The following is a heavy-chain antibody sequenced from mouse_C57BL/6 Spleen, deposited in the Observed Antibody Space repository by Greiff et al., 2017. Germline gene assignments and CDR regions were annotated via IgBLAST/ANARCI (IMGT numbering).Heavy chain of an antibody. D-gene: IGHD1-1*02. V-gene: IGHV5-17*01. J-gene: IGHJ2*01. CDR2: ISSGSSTI. CDR3: ARSGWLPFDC. CDR1: GFTFSDYG. Sequence: EVKLQESGGGLVKPGGSLKLSCAASGFTFSDYGMHWVRQAPEKGLEWVAYISSGSSTIYYADTVKGRFTISRDNAKNTLFLQMTSLRSEDTAMXYCARSGWLPFDCWGQGTTLTVSS.